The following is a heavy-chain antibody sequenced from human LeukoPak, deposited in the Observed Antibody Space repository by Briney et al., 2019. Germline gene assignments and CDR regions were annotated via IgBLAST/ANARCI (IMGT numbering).Heavy chain of an antibody. J-gene: IGHJ5*02. Sequence: PSETLSLTCTVSGGSISSSIYYWGWIRQPPGKGLEWIGSIYYSGSTYYNPSLKSRVTISVDTSKNQFLLKLSSVTAADTAVYYCAREGVVVPAAPRRFDPWGQGTLVTVSS. CDR3: AREGVVVPAAPRRFDP. D-gene: IGHD2-2*01. CDR2: IYYSGST. V-gene: IGHV4-39*02. CDR1: GGSISSSIYY.